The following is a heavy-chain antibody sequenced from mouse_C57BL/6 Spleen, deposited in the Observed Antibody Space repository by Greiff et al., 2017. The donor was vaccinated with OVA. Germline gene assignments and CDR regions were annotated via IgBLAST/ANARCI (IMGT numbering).Heavy chain of an antibody. CDR3: AREGITSEVADY. J-gene: IGHJ2*01. D-gene: IGHD1-1*01. Sequence: VQLQQSGAELVRPGSSVKLSCKASGYSFTGYWMDWVKQRPGQGLEWIGNIYPSDSDTHYNHKFKDKVTLTVDNSSSTAYMQRSSLTSEDSAFYDSAREGITSEVADYWGQGTTLTVSS. CDR2: IYPSDSDT. CDR1: GYSFTGYW. V-gene: IGHV1-61*01.